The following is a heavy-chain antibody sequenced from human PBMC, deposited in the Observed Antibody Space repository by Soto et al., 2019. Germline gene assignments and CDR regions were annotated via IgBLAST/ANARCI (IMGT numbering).Heavy chain of an antibody. D-gene: IGHD6-13*01. Sequence: GESLKISCKCSGYSFTSYWISWVRQMPGKGLEWMGRIDPSDSYTNYSPSFQGHVTISADKSISTAYLQWSSLKASDTAMYYCASALIAAAGTSSIIDYWGQGTLVTVSS. CDR2: IDPSDSYT. V-gene: IGHV5-10-1*01. CDR3: ASALIAAAGTSSIIDY. CDR1: GYSFTSYW. J-gene: IGHJ4*02.